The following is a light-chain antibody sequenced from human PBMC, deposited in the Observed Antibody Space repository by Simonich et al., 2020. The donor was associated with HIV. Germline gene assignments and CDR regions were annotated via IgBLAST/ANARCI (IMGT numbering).Light chain of an antibody. CDR1: QDIKNY. J-gene: IGKJ2*01. CDR3: QQYDELPYT. V-gene: IGKV1-33*01. CDR2: DSS. Sequence: DIQMTQSPSSLSASVGDRVTITCHASQDIKNYLNWYQQKPGKAPKLLIYDSSNLETGVPSRFSGSGSGSDFTFTISSLQPADIATYYCQQYDELPYTFGQGTKLEIK.